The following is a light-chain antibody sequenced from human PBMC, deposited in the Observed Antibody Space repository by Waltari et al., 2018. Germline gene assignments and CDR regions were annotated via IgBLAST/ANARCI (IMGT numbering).Light chain of an antibody. CDR1: SSDVGGYNY. CDR2: DVS. Sequence: QSALTQPASVSGSPGPSITISCTGTSSDVGGYNYVSWYQHHPGKAPKLMIFDVSNRPSGVSNRFSGSKSGNTASLTISGLQAEDEADYYCSSYISSSTLEVFGGGTRLTVL. V-gene: IGLV2-14*03. J-gene: IGLJ3*02. CDR3: SSYISSSTLEV.